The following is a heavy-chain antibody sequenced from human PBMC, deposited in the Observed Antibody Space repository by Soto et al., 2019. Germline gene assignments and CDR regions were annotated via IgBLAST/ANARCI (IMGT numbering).Heavy chain of an antibody. D-gene: IGHD3-3*01. J-gene: IGHJ6*02. V-gene: IGHV3-48*02. CDR1: GFTFSSYS. Sequence: EVQLVESGGGLVQPGGSLRLSCAASGFTFSSYSMNWVRQAPGKGLEWVSYISSSSSTIYYADSVKGRFTISRDNAKNSLYLQMSSLRDEDTAVYYCARDDYAFWSGYWSYYGMDVWGQGTTVTVSS. CDR2: ISSSSSTI. CDR3: ARDDYAFWSGYWSYYGMDV.